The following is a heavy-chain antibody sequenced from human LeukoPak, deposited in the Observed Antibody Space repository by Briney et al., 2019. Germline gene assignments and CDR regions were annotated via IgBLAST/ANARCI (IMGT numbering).Heavy chain of an antibody. D-gene: IGHD6-6*01. CDR3: ARVGSGSSSYGYYYMDV. CDR1: GFTFSNAW. V-gene: IGHV3-21*01. Sequence: GGSLRLSCAASGFTFSNAWMSWVRQAPGKGLEWVSSISSSSSYIYYADSVKGRFTISRDNAKNSLYLQMNSLRAEDTAVYYCARVGSGSSSYGYYYMDVWGKGTTVTVSS. CDR2: ISSSSSYI. J-gene: IGHJ6*03.